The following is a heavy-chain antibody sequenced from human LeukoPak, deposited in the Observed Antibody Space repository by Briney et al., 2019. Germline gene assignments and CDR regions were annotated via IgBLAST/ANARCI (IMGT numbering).Heavy chain of an antibody. V-gene: IGHV1-18*01. J-gene: IGHJ5*02. CDR2: ISAYNGNT. D-gene: IGHD3-10*01. CDR1: GYTFTSYG. Sequence: GASVTVSCKASGYTFTSYGISWVRQAPGQGLEWMGWISAYNGNTNYAQKLQGRVTMTTDTSTSTAYMELRSLRSDDTAVYYCARGWFGELHNWFDPWGQGTLVTVSS. CDR3: ARGWFGELHNWFDP.